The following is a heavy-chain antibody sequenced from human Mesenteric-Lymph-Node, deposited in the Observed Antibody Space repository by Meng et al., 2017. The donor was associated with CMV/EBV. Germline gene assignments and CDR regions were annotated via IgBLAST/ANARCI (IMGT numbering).Heavy chain of an antibody. CDR3: AREQGYDRVSLYFDY. J-gene: IGHJ4*02. D-gene: IGHD3-22*01. CDR1: GFTFSSYW. Sequence: GESLKISCAASGFTFSSYWMSWVRQAPGKGLEWVANIKQDGSEKYYVDSVKGRFTISRDNAKNSLYLQMNSLRAEDTAVYYCAREQGYDRVSLYFDYWGQGTLVTVSS. V-gene: IGHV3-7*01. CDR2: IKQDGSEK.